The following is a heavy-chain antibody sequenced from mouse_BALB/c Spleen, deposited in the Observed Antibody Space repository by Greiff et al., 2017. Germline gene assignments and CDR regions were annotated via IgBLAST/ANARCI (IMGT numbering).Heavy chain of an antibody. D-gene: IGHD1-2*01. V-gene: IGHV3-6*02. CDR1: GYSITSGYY. Sequence: EVQLQQSGPGLVKPSQSLSLTCSVTGYSITSGYYWNWIRQFPGNKLEWMGYISYDGSNNYNPSLKNRISITRDTSKNQFFLKLNSVTTEDTATYYCAREGNYYGPWAMDYWGQGTSVTVSS. CDR3: AREGNYYGPWAMDY. J-gene: IGHJ4*01. CDR2: ISYDGSN.